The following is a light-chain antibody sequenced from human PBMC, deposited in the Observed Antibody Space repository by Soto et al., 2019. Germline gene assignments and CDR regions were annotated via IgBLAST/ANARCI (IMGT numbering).Light chain of an antibody. V-gene: IGKV3-20*01. CDR2: GAS. CDR1: QSVSSSF. CDR3: QQYGSSPLT. Sequence: EIVLTQSPGTLSLSPGERATLSCRASQSVSSSFLAWYQQKPGQAPRLLIYGASSRATGIPDWFSGSGSGTDFTLTISRLEPEDVAVYYRQQYGSSPLTFGGGTKVEIK. J-gene: IGKJ4*01.